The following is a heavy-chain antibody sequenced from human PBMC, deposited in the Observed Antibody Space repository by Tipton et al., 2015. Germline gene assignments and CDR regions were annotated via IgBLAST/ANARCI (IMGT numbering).Heavy chain of an antibody. V-gene: IGHV4-61*01. Sequence: TLSLTCTVSGGSVSSGSYYWSWIRQPPGKGLEWIGYIYYSGSANYNPSLKSRVTISVDTSKNQFSLNLSSVTAADTAVYYCSRAMGVTFGRFTMVRGVPRHPDIWGQGTMVTVSS. D-gene: IGHD3-10*01. J-gene: IGHJ3*02. CDR3: SRAMGVTFGRFTMVRGVPRHPDI. CDR2: IYYSGSA. CDR1: GGSVSSGSYY.